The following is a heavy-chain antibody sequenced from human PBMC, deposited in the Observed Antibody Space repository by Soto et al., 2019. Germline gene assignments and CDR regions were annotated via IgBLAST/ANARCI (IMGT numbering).Heavy chain of an antibody. J-gene: IGHJ5*02. Sequence: QVQLQESGPGLVKPSQTLSLTCTVSGGSISSGGYYWSWIRQHPGKGLEWIGYIYYSGSTYYNPFLKSRVTISVDTSKNQFSLKLSSVTAADTAVYYCARAESRNYYGSGSYYNGPWGYWFDPWGQGTLVTVSS. CDR2: IYYSGST. CDR1: GGSISSGGYY. D-gene: IGHD3-10*01. CDR3: ARAESRNYYGSGSYYNGPWGYWFDP. V-gene: IGHV4-31*03.